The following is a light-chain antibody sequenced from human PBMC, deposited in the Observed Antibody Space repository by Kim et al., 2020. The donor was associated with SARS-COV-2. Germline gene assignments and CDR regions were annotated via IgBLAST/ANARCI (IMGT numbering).Light chain of an antibody. CDR3: QAWDSSTAVV. Sequence: SYELTQPPSVSVSPGQTASITCSGNELGYKYTSWYQQKLGQSPVLVMYQDSKRPSGIPERFSGSNSGNTATLTISGTQAMDEADYYCQAWDSSTAVVFGGGTKLTVL. J-gene: IGLJ2*01. CDR1: ELGYKY. CDR2: QDS. V-gene: IGLV3-1*01.